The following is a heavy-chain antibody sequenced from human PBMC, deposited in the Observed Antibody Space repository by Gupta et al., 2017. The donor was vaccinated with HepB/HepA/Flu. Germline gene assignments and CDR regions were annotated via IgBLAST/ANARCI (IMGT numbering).Heavy chain of an antibody. V-gene: IGHV4-34*01. CDR3: ASGSSGYPFDY. Sequence: QVQLQQWGAGLLKPSETLSLTCAVYGGSFSGYYWSWIRQPPGKGLEWIGEINHSGSTNYNPSLKSRVTISVDTSKNQFSPKLSSVTAADTAVYYCASGSSGYPFDYWGQGTLVTVSS. CDR2: INHSGST. J-gene: IGHJ4*02. CDR1: GGSFSGYY. D-gene: IGHD6-19*01.